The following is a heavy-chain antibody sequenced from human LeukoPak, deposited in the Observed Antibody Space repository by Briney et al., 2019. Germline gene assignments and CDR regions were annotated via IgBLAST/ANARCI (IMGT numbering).Heavy chain of an antibody. Sequence: AGGSLRLSCAASGFTFSSYLMNWVRQAPGKGLEWVAYIKHDGSDKKYVDSVKGRFTISRDNAENSLFLQMDNLRAEDAAVYYCASQLITMGGYYYGMDVWGQGTTVTVSS. CDR1: GFTFSSYL. CDR3: ASQLITMGGYYYGMDV. D-gene: IGHD3-10*01. CDR2: IKHDGSDK. V-gene: IGHV3-7*01. J-gene: IGHJ6*02.